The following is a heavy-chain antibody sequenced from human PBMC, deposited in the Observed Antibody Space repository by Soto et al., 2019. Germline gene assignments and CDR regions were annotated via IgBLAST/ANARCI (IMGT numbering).Heavy chain of an antibody. CDR2: ITGGVGVT. D-gene: IGHD3-16*01. J-gene: IGHJ4*02. V-gene: IGHV3-23*01. Sequence: EVQLLESGGGLVQPGGSLRLSCAASGFTFTPYAMTWVRQAPGKGLEWVSVITGGVGVTYYADSVKGRFTISRDNSTDTLYLQMNNLRAEETAVFCCGKFQGGTFNQWYCHYWGQGTLVTVSS. CDR1: GFTFTPYA. CDR3: GKFQGGTFNQWYCHY.